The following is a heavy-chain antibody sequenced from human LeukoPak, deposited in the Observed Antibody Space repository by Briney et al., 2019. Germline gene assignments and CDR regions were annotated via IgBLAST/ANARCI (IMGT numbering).Heavy chain of an antibody. CDR3: ARLSIVGATLNFFDY. CDR2: IYPGDSDT. CDR1: GYSFTTYW. Sequence: GESLKISCKGSGYSFTTYWIVWVRQMPGKGLEWMGIIYPGDSDTRYSPSFKGQVTISADKSINTAYLQWSSLKASDSAVYYCARLSIVGATLNFFDYWGQGTLVTVSS. J-gene: IGHJ4*02. V-gene: IGHV5-51*01. D-gene: IGHD1-26*01.